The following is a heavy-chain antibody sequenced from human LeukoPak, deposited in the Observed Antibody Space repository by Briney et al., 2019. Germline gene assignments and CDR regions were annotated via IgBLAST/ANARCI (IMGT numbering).Heavy chain of an antibody. J-gene: IGHJ4*02. CDR2: IWYDGSNK. CDR3: ARDETTGVLHFDY. CDR1: GFTFSSFG. V-gene: IGHV3-33*01. D-gene: IGHD4-11*01. Sequence: GGSLRFSCAASGFTFSSFGMHWVRQAPGKGLEWVAVIWYDGSNKYYADSVKGRFTISRDNSENTLYLQMNSLRAEDTAVNYCARDETTGVLHFDYWGQGTLVTVSS.